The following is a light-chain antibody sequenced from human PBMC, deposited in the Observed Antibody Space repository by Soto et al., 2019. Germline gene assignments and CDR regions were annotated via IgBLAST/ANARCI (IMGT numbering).Light chain of an antibody. CDR1: QSVSSN. V-gene: IGKV3-15*01. Sequence: ELVMTQSPATLSVSPGERATLSCRASQSVSSNLAWYQQKPGQAPRLLIYGASTRATGIPARFSGSGSGTEFTLTISSLQSEDFAVYYCQQYNNWPETFGQGTK. CDR3: QQYNNWPET. J-gene: IGKJ1*01. CDR2: GAS.